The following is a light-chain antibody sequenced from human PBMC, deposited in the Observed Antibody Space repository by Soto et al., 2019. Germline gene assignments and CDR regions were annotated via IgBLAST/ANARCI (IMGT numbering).Light chain of an antibody. V-gene: IGLV2-14*01. CDR3: NSYTSSSTLYV. CDR2: EVS. J-gene: IGLJ1*01. CDR1: SSDIGTYNY. Sequence: QSALTQPASVSGSPGQSITISCTGTSSDIGTYNYVSWYQQHPGKAPKLMLYEVSNRPLGVSNRFFGSKSGNTASLTISGLQAEDEADYFCNSYTSSSTLYVFGTGTKLTVL.